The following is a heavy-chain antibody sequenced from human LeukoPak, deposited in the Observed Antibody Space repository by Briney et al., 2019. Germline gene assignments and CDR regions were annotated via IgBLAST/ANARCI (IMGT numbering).Heavy chain of an antibody. V-gene: IGHV3-7*04. J-gene: IGHJ6*02. CDR3: AWGMDV. CDR1: GFIFSSYW. Sequence: QTGGSLRLSCAASGFIFSSYWMTWVRQAPGKAPEWVANIRHDGREKYYVGSVKGRFIISRDNAKNSLYLQMNSLRLEGTAIYYCAWGMDVWGQGTTVTVSS. CDR2: IRHDGREK.